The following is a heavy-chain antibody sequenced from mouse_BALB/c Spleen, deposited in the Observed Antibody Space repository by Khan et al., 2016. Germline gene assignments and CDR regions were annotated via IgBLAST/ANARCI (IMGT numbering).Heavy chain of an antibody. D-gene: IGHD2-3*01. CDR2: IDLANGNT. V-gene: IGHV14-3*02. J-gene: IGHJ3*01. CDR1: GFNIKDTY. CDR3: VRPFYDGYYGFAY. Sequence: VQLKQSGAEFVKPGDSVKSSCTASGFNIKDTYIHWVKQSPEQGLEWFGGIDLANGNTTFDPKFQGKNTTTTHTSSNTAYQQLISLTSEDTAVYYCVRPFYDGYYGFAYWGQGTLVTVSA.